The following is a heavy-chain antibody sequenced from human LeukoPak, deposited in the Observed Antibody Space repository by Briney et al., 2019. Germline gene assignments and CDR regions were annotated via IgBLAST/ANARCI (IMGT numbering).Heavy chain of an antibody. V-gene: IGHV3-53*01. Sequence: GGSLRLSCAASGFTISRNYMSWVRQAPGKGLEWVSVIYSGGSTYYADSVKGRFTISRDNSKNTLYLQMNSLRAEDTAVYYCARWGAAAGSFDYWGQGTLVTVSS. D-gene: IGHD6-13*01. J-gene: IGHJ4*02. CDR2: IYSGGST. CDR1: GFTISRNY. CDR3: ARWGAAAGSFDY.